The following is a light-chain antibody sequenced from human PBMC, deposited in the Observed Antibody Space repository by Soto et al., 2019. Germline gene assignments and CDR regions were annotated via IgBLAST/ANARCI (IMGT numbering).Light chain of an antibody. Sequence: QSAMTQPASVSGSPGQSITSSCSGSSSDVGAYNSVSWYQQYPGKAPKIMIYDVSNRPSGVSNRFSGSKSGTTASLTISGLQAEHEAAYYCSSYTSSTTLLFGPGTKVPVL. J-gene: IGLJ1*01. CDR3: SSYTSSTTLL. CDR1: SSDVGAYNS. V-gene: IGLV2-14*01. CDR2: DVS.